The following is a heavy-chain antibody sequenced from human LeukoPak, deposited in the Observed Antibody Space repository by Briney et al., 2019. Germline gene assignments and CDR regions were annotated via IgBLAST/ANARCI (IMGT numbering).Heavy chain of an antibody. D-gene: IGHD3-16*01. CDR3: ARVIWGPVDYYYMDV. V-gene: IGHV1-8*01. J-gene: IGHJ6*03. Sequence: ASVKVSFKASVYTFTSYDINWVRQATGQGLEWMGWMNPNSGNTGYAQKFQGRVTMTRNTSISTAYMELSSLRSEDTAVYYCARVIWGPVDYYYMDVWGKGTTVTVSS. CDR2: MNPNSGNT. CDR1: VYTFTSYD.